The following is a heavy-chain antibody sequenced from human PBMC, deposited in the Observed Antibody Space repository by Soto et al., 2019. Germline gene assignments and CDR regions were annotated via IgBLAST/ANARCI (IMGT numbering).Heavy chain of an antibody. CDR2: IYYSGTT. Sequence: QVQLQESGPGLVQPSQTLSLTCTVSGASISSGGYYWSWIRQHPGKGLEWIGYIYYSGTTYYNPSLKSRLTISLATSRTHFSRELNSVGAADPAVYYCATANSRGYTFDHGGQETLFTVPS. V-gene: IGHV4-31*03. D-gene: IGHD3-22*01. CDR3: ATANSRGYTFDH. J-gene: IGHJ4*02. CDR1: GASISSGGYY.